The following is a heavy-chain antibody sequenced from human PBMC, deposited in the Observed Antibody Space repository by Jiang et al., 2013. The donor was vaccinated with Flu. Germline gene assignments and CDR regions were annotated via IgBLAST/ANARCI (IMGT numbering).Heavy chain of an antibody. CDR3: ARDRGIAAALKYYYYGMDV. V-gene: IGHV4-59*01. CDR2: IYYSGST. J-gene: IGHJ6*02. CDR1: GGSISSYY. D-gene: IGHD6-13*01. Sequence: PGLVKPSETLSLTCTVSGGSISSYYWSWIRQPPGKGLEWIGYIYYSGSTNYNPSLKSRVTISVDTSKNQFSLKLSSVTAADTAVYYCARDRGIAAALKYYYYGMDVWGQGTTVTVSS.